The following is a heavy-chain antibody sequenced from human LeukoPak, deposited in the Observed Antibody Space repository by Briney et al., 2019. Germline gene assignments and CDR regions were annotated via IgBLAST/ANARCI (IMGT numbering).Heavy chain of an antibody. CDR3: ARPARYYYDSSGYYYFDY. V-gene: IGHV1-69*05. J-gene: IGHJ4*02. CDR1: GGTFSSYA. D-gene: IGHD3-22*01. Sequence: SVKVSCKASGGTFSSYAISWVRQAPGQGLEWMGGIIPIFGTANYAQKFQGRVTITTDESTSTAYRELSSLRSEDTAVYYCARPARYYYDSSGYYYFDYWGQGTLVTVSS. CDR2: IIPIFGTA.